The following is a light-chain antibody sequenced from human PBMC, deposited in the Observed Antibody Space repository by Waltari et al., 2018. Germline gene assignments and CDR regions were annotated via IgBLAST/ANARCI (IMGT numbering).Light chain of an antibody. CDR1: SSDVGSYKF. J-gene: IGLJ2*01. CDR2: GGS. CDR3: CSYAGSSPHVI. V-gene: IGLV2-23*01. Sequence: QSALTQPASVSGSPGQSITISCTGSSSDVGSYKFVSWYQQHPGKAPQLMLSGGSQRPSGVSIRLSGSKSGNTASLTISGLRAEDEADYYCCSYAGSSPHVIFGGGTKLTVL.